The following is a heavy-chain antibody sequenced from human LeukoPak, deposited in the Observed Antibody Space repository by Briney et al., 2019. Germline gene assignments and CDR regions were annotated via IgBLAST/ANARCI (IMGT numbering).Heavy chain of an antibody. V-gene: IGHV4-34*01. CDR2: INHSGST. D-gene: IGHD6-19*01. Sequence: AETLSLTCAVYGGSFSGYYWSWIRQPPGKGLEWIGEINHSGSTNYNPSLKSRVTISVDTSKNQFSLKLSSVTAADTAVYYCARCSGWSNWFDPWGQGTLVTVSS. CDR3: ARCSGWSNWFDP. CDR1: GGSFSGYY. J-gene: IGHJ5*02.